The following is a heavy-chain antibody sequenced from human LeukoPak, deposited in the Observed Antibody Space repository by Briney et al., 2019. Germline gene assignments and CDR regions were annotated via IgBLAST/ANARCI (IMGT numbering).Heavy chain of an antibody. D-gene: IGHD3-22*01. CDR2: IYYSGGT. CDR3: TRGSIAYYYMDV. Sequence: SETLSLTCTVSGYFIRSGFYWGWIRQPPVKGLEWIGNIYYSGGTNYNPSLKSRVTISVDTSKNQFSLKLSSVTAADTAVYYCTRGSIAYYYMDVWGKGTTVTISS. J-gene: IGHJ6*03. V-gene: IGHV4-38-2*02. CDR1: GYFIRSGFY.